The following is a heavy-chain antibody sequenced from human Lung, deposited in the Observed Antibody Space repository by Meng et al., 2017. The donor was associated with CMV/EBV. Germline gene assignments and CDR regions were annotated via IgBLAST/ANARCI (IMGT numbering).Heavy chain of an antibody. Sequence: ASVXVSXKASGYTFTSYDINWVRQATGQGLEWMGWMNPNSGNTGYAQKFQGRVTITRNTSISTAYMELSSLRSEDTAVYYCARGRAGYYYYGLDVWGQGTKVTSP. D-gene: IGHD6-19*01. V-gene: IGHV1-8*03. CDR3: ARGRAGYYYYGLDV. CDR2: MNPNSGNT. J-gene: IGHJ6*02. CDR1: GYTFTSYD.